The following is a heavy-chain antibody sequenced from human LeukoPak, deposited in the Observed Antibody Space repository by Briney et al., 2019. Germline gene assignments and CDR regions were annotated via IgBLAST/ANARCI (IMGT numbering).Heavy chain of an antibody. D-gene: IGHD5-12*01. Sequence: TGGSLRLSCAASGFSFSSYGMSWVRQAPTKGLEWVSGIRGSGDNTYYADSVKGRFTISRDNSKNTLYLQMNSLRAEDTAVYYCAKHSYRVDSFTDYWGQGTLVTVSS. J-gene: IGHJ4*02. CDR3: AKHSYRVDSFTDY. CDR2: IRGSGDNT. V-gene: IGHV3-23*01. CDR1: GFSFSSYG.